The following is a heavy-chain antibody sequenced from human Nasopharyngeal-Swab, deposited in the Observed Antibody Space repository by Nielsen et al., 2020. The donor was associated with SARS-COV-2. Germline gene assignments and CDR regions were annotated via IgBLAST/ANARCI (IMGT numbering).Heavy chain of an antibody. CDR3: VISSPPYSVLAPADY. Sequence: GGSLRLSCAASGFTVSSNYMSWVRQAPGKGLEWVSVIYSGGSTYYADSVKGRFTISRDNSKNTLYLQMNSLRAEDTARYHCVISSPPYSVLAPADYWGQGTLVTVSS. CDR2: IYSGGST. J-gene: IGHJ4*02. D-gene: IGHD3-3*01. CDR1: GFTVSSNY. V-gene: IGHV3-53*01.